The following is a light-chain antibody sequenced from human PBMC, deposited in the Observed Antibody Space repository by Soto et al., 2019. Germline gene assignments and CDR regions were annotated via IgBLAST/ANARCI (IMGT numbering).Light chain of an antibody. V-gene: IGKV3-20*01. Sequence: EIVLTQSPGTLSLSPGERATLSCRASQSVTSYYLAWYQQKPGQAPRLLIYGASRRTTDIPDRFSGSGSGTDFTLTISRLEPEDFAVYYCQQYGSSPLTFGPGTKVEIK. CDR1: QSVTSYY. CDR2: GAS. CDR3: QQYGSSPLT. J-gene: IGKJ3*01.